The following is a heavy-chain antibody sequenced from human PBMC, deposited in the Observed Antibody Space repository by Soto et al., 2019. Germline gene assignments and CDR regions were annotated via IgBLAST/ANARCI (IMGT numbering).Heavy chain of an antibody. CDR3: ARDLRVTIFGVALHYYSCSIDV. CDR2: ISYDGSNK. J-gene: IGHJ6*02. CDR1: GFTFSRYA. D-gene: IGHD3-3*01. V-gene: IGHV3-30-3*01. Sequence: GGSLRLSCAASGFTFSRYAMHWVRQAPGKGLEWVAVISYDGSNKYYADSVKGRFTISRDNSKNTLYLQMNSLRAEDTAVYYCARDLRVTIFGVALHYYSCSIDVWDQGTTVTLSS.